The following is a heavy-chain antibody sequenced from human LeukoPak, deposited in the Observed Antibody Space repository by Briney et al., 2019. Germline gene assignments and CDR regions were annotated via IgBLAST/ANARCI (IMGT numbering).Heavy chain of an antibody. J-gene: IGHJ3*02. CDR1: GFTFSSYG. CDR3: AGGHIVATISDAFDI. CDR2: ISGSGGRT. D-gene: IGHD5-12*01. Sequence: PGGSLRLSCAASGFTFSSYGMSWVRQAPGKGLEWVSGISGSGGRTYFADSVKGRFTISRDNSKNSLYLQMNSLRAEDTAVYYCAGGHIVATISDAFDIWGQGTMVTVSS. V-gene: IGHV3-23*01.